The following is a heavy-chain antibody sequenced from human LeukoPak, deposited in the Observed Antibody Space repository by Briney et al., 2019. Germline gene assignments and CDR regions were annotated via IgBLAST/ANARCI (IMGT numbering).Heavy chain of an antibody. J-gene: IGHJ4*02. CDR1: GYTFTSNY. Sequence: ASVKVSCKASGYTFTSNYIHWVRQAPGQGLEWMGMIYPRDGSTSYAQKFQGRVTVTRDTSTSTVHMELSGLRSEDTVVYYCARDQEGFDYWGQGTLATVSS. CDR3: ARDQEGFDY. V-gene: IGHV1-46*01. CDR2: IYPRDGST.